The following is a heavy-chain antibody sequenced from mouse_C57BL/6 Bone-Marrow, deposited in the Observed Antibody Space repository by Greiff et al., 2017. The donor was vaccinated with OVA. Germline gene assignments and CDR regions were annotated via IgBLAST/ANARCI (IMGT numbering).Heavy chain of an antibody. J-gene: IGHJ4*01. V-gene: IGHV1-50*01. CDR3: TRSYYSSYRIYCYAMDY. D-gene: IGHD2-5*01. CDR1: GYTFTSYW. Sequence: QVQLQQSGAELVKPGASVKLSCKASGYTFTSYWMQWVKQRPGLGLEWIGEIDPSDSFLNYNQKFKGKATSTVNTSSDTAYMQLNSLTSEYTAVDYCTRSYYSSYRIYCYAMDYWGQGTSVTVSA. CDR2: IDPSDSFL.